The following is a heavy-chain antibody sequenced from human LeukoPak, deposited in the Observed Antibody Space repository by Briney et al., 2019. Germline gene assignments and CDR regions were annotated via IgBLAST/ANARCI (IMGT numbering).Heavy chain of an antibody. Sequence: SETLSLTCTVSGGSISSGSYYWSWIRQPAGKGLEWIGRIYYSGSTNYNPSLKSRVTISLDTSKNQFSLKLSSVTAADTAVYYCARTTEGGYTYDYFYYYYTDVWGKGTTVTISS. CDR3: ARTTEGGYTYDYFYYYYTDV. V-gene: IGHV4-61*10. J-gene: IGHJ6*03. CDR2: IYYSGST. D-gene: IGHD5-18*01. CDR1: GGSISSGSYY.